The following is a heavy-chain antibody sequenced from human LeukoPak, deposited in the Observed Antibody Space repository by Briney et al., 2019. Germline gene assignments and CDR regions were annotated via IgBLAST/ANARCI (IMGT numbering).Heavy chain of an antibody. CDR1: GFTFSSYW. D-gene: IGHD2-2*01. CDR3: ARDLSTLVVPAAMPRGV. V-gene: IGHV3-7*01. J-gene: IGHJ6*02. Sequence: PGGSLRLSCAASGFTFSSYWMSWVRQAPGKGLEWVANIKQDGSEKYYVDSVKGRFTIPRDNAKNSLYPQMNSLRAEDMAVYYCARDLSTLVVPAAMPRGVWGQGTTVTVSS. CDR2: IKQDGSEK.